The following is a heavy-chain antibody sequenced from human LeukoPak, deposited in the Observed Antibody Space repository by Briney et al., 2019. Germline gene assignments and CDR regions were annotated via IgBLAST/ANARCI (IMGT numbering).Heavy chain of an antibody. J-gene: IGHJ6*03. CDR2: MNRNSGNT. CDR1: GYTFTSYD. CDR3: ARGNHYYGSGSYRGADYTDV. Sequence: AASVKVSCKASGYTFTSYDINWVRQATGQGLEWMGWMNRNSGNTGYAQKFQGRVTMTRNTSISTAYMELSSLRSEDTAVDYCARGNHYYGSGSYRGADYTDVWGKGTTVTISS. D-gene: IGHD3-10*01. V-gene: IGHV1-8*01.